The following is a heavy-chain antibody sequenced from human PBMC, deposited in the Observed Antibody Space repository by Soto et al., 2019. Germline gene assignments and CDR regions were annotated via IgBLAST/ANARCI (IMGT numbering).Heavy chain of an antibody. J-gene: IGHJ2*01. CDR1: GFTFSSYD. V-gene: IGHV3-48*01. Sequence: PGGSLRLSCAASGFTFSSYDMNWVRQAPGKGLEWISYISSSSITIYYAGSVRGRFTISRDNAKNSLYLQMNSLRAEDTAVYYCARDAAYCGGDCYSTPYWYFDLWGRGTLVTVS. CDR3: ARDAAYCGGDCYSTPYWYFDL. D-gene: IGHD2-21*02. CDR2: ISSSSITI.